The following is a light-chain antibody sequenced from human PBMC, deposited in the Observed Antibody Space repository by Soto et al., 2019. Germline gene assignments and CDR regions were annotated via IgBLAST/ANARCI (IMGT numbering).Light chain of an antibody. J-gene: IGKJ4*01. CDR3: PQYNNWPLT. CDR2: DAS. CDR1: QSVNRN. V-gene: IGKV3-15*01. Sequence: EIVMTQSPATLSVSPGERATLPCRASQSVNRNLAWYQQKPGQTPRLLIYDASSRATGIPARFSGSGSGTDFTLTISSLQSEDFAVYYCPQYNNWPLTFGGGTNVEIK.